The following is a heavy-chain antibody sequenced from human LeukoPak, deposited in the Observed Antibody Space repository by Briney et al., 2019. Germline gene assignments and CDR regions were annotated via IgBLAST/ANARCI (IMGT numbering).Heavy chain of an antibody. J-gene: IGHJ3*02. CDR3: ARAGSKGDSSGYPGAFDI. Sequence: ASVKVSCKASGYTFTSYGISWVRQAPGQGLEWMGWISAYNGNTNYAQKLQGRVTMTTDTSTSTAYMELRSLRSDDTAVYYCARAGSKGDSSGYPGAFDIWGQGTMVTVSS. CDR2: ISAYNGNT. CDR1: GYTFTSYG. V-gene: IGHV1-18*01. D-gene: IGHD3-22*01.